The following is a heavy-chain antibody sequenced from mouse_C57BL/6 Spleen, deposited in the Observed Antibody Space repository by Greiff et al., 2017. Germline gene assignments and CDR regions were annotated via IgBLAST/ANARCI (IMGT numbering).Heavy chain of an antibody. CDR1: GYTFTSYW. Sequence: QVQLKQPGAELVRPGSSVKLSCKASGYTFTSYWMHWVKQRPIQGLEWIGNIDPSDSETHYNQKFKDKATLTVDKSSSTAYMQLSRLTSEDSAVYYCARLSGYYSFDYWGQGTTLTVSS. D-gene: IGHD2-3*01. J-gene: IGHJ2*01. CDR3: ARLSGYYSFDY. V-gene: IGHV1-52*01. CDR2: IDPSDSET.